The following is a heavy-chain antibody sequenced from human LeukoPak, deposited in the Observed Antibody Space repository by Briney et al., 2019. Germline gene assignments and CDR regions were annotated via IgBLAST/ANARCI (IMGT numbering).Heavy chain of an antibody. CDR3: ARDGLSRDFLTGYYMGALDV. V-gene: IGHV4-39*07. Sequence: SETLSLTCTVSGGSISSSNYYWAWLRQAPGRGLELIGSIYHTGSTYYKSSLKSRATMSVDTSKNQFSLRLNSVTAADTAVYYCARDGLSRDFLTGYYMGALDVWGPGTLVTVSS. D-gene: IGHD3-9*01. J-gene: IGHJ3*01. CDR2: IYHTGST. CDR1: GGSISSSNYY.